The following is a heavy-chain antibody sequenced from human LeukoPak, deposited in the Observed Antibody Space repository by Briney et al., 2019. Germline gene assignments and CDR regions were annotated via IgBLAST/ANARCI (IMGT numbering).Heavy chain of an antibody. J-gene: IGHJ3*02. Sequence: PGGSLRLSCAASGFTFSSYGMHWVRQAPGKGLEWVAVISYDGSNKYYADSVKGRFTTSRDNSKNTLYLQMNSLRAEDTAVYYCAKDSANGYNYLEDAFDIWGQGTMVTVSS. CDR1: GFTFSSYG. V-gene: IGHV3-30*18. D-gene: IGHD5-24*01. CDR3: AKDSANGYNYLEDAFDI. CDR2: ISYDGSNK.